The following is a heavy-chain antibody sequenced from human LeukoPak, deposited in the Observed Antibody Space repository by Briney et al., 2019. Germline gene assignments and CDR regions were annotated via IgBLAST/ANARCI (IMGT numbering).Heavy chain of an antibody. V-gene: IGHV1-2*02. J-gene: IGHJ4*02. D-gene: IGHD1-7*01. Sequence: ASVKVSCKASGYTFTAYYIHWVRQAPGQGLEWMGWINPNSGGTNYAQKFQGRVTMTRDTSISTAYMELSRLRSDDTAVYYCARDLAAGNYGPDYWGQGTLVTVSS. CDR1: GYTFTAYY. CDR2: INPNSGGT. CDR3: ARDLAAGNYGPDY.